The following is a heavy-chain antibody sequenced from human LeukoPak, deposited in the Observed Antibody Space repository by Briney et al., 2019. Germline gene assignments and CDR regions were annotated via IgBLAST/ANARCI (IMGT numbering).Heavy chain of an antibody. CDR1: GYSFTCYW. D-gene: IGHD4-11*01. Sequence: GESLKLSCQGSGYSFTCYWIGWVRQMPGKGLEWMGIIYPGAYDTRDKPSFQGQATISDDKSISTAYLQWSSLKASDTAMYYCAGTVTSYGGNRFYFDYWGQGTLVTVSS. CDR3: AGTVTSYGGNRFYFDY. V-gene: IGHV5-51*01. J-gene: IGHJ4*02. CDR2: IYPGAYDT.